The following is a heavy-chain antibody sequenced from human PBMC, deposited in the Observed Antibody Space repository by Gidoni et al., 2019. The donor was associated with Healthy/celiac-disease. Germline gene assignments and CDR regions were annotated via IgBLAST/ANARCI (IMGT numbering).Heavy chain of an antibody. V-gene: IGHV1-69*01. CDR1: GGTFSLYA. CDR2: IIPIFGTA. Sequence: QVQLVQSGAEVKTHGSSVTVYCKASGGTFSLYAISWVRQAPGQGLEWMGGIIPIFGTANYAQKFQGRVTITADESTSTAYMELSSLRSEDTAVYYCARDREYSSSSSWFDPWGQGTLVTVSS. J-gene: IGHJ5*02. D-gene: IGHD6-6*01. CDR3: ARDREYSSSSSWFDP.